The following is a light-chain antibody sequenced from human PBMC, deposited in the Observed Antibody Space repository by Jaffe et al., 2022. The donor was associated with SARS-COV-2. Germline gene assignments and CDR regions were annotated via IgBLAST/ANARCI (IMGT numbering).Light chain of an antibody. CDR3: ETWDSNTWV. J-gene: IGLJ3*02. V-gene: IGLV4-60*03. Sequence: QPVLTQSSSASASLGSSVKLTCTLSSGHSSYIIAWHQQQPGKAPRYLMKLEGTGSYNKGSGIPDRFSGSSSAADRYLTISNLQSEDEADYYCETWDSNTWVFGGGTKLTVL. CDR2: LEGTGSY. CDR1: SGHSSYI.